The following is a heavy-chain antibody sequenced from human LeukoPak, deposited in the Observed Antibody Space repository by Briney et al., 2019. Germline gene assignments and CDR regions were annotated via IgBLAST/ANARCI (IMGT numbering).Heavy chain of an antibody. CDR1: GFTFSSYS. Sequence: GGSLRLSCAASGFTFSSYSMNWVRQAPGKGLEWVSSISSSSSYIYYADSVKGRFTISRDNAKNSLYLQMNSLRAEDTAVYYCAREEWTYDSSGYYYAEAFDIWGQGTMVTVSS. J-gene: IGHJ3*02. CDR3: AREEWTYDSSGYYYAEAFDI. V-gene: IGHV3-21*01. CDR2: ISSSSSYI. D-gene: IGHD3-22*01.